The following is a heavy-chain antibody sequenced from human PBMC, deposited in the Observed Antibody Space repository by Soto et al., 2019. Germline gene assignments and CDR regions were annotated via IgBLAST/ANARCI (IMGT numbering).Heavy chain of an antibody. D-gene: IGHD6-13*01. V-gene: IGHV3-53*01. CDR1: GFTVSSNY. CDR2: IYSGGST. J-gene: IGHJ6*02. CDR3: ARDRFQQQLVRDYYYGMDV. Sequence: GGSLRLSCAASGFTVSSNYMSWVRQAPGKGLEWVSVIYSGGSTYYADSVKGRFTISRDNSKNTLYLQMNSLRAEDTAVYYCARDRFQQQLVRDYYYGMDVWGQGTTVTVS.